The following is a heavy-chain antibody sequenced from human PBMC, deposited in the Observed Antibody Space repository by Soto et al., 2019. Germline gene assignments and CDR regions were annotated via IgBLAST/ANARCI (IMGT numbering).Heavy chain of an antibody. D-gene: IGHD4-17*01. CDR3: AKESGDHEYFHY. V-gene: IGHV3-9*01. CDR2: ISWNSGTI. Sequence: EVQLVESGGGLVQPGRSLRLSCAASGFTFDDYAMHWVGQAQGKGLEWVSGISWNSGTIAYADSVKGRFTISRGNTNNSLNLQMNSLRADDTALNSCAKESGDHEYFHYRGQGTLVTVSS. CDR1: GFTFDDYA. J-gene: IGHJ4*02.